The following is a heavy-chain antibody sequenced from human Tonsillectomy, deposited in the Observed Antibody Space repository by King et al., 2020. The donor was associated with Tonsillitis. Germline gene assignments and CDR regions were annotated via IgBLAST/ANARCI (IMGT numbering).Heavy chain of an antibody. J-gene: IGHJ2*01. CDR3: ARARNEGATPSPWYFDL. V-gene: IGHV3-43*01. CDR1: GFTFDDYT. Sequence: VQLVESGGVVVQPGGSLRLSCAASGFTFDDYTMHWVRQTPGKGLEWVSLIDRDGGTTYYAGSLKGRFTISRDNSKNSLYLQMSSLRTEDSALYYCARARNEGATPSPWYFDLWGRGTLVTVSS. D-gene: IGHD1-26*01. CDR2: IDRDGGTT.